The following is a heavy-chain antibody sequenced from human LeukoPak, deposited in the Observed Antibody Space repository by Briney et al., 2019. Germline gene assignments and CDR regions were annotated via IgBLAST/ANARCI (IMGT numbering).Heavy chain of an antibody. CDR3: ARHQTYNYGSGSLKYTRIDP. Sequence: PSETLSLTCTVSGGSIGNNFYYWAWIRQPPGKGLEWIGSTHYSGSTYNNPSLESRVTLFVDTSKKQFSLKLSSVTAADTSVYYCARHQTYNYGSGSLKYTRIDPWGQGILVTVSS. J-gene: IGHJ5*02. CDR1: GGSIGNNFYY. D-gene: IGHD3-10*01. V-gene: IGHV4-39*01. CDR2: THYSGST.